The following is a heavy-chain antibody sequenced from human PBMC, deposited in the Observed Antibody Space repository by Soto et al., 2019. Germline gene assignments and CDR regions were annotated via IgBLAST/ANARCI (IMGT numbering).Heavy chain of an antibody. Sequence: EVQLLESGGCLVQPGGSLRLSCAASGFTFSSYAMSWVRPAPGKGLEWVSAISGSGGSTYYADAVKGRFTISRDNSKHTLYLQINRLRAEDTAVYYCAKETYYDFWSGFHGAFDIWGQGTMVTVSS. CDR1: GFTFSSYA. V-gene: IGHV3-23*01. D-gene: IGHD3-3*01. CDR2: ISGSGGST. CDR3: AKETYYDFWSGFHGAFDI. J-gene: IGHJ3*02.